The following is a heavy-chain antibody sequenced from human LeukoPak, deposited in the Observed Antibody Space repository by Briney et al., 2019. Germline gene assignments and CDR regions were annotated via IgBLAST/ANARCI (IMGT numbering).Heavy chain of an antibody. V-gene: IGHV3-53*01. D-gene: IGHD3-10*02. J-gene: IGHJ6*04. Sequence: GSLRLSCAASGFTVSSNYMSWVRQAPGKGLEWVSVIYSGGSTYYADSVKGRFTISRDNAKNSLYLQMNSLRAEDTAVYYCAELGITMIGGLWGKGTTVTISS. CDR2: IYSGGST. CDR1: GFTVSSNY. CDR3: AELGITMIGGL.